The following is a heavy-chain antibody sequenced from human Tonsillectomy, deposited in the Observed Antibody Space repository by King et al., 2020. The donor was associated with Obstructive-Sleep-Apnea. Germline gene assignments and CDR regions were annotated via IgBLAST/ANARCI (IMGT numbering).Heavy chain of an antibody. J-gene: IGHJ3*02. CDR3: ARNYGSGSYYMAFDI. CDR2: ISSSSSYI. D-gene: IGHD3-10*01. CDR1: GFTFSSYS. Sequence: DVQLVESGGGLVKPGGSLRRSCAASGFTFSSYSMNWVRQAPGKGLDWVSSISSSSSYISYADSVKGRFTIFREDAKNSLYLQMNSLRAEDTAVYYCARNYGSGSYYMAFDIWGQGTMVTVSS. V-gene: IGHV3-21*01.